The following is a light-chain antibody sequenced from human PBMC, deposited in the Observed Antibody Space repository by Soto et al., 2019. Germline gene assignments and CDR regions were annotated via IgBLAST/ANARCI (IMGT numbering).Light chain of an antibody. CDR2: DAS. V-gene: IGKV1-5*01. CDR3: YPMA. Sequence: DIQLTQGPSTLSASVGDEVTITWRASQTISRWLAWYQQKPGRAPKLLIYDASTLESGVPSSVSGGGSETEFTLTISRLQPDDFATYFCYPMAFGQGTRLENK. CDR1: QTISRW. J-gene: IGKJ5*01.